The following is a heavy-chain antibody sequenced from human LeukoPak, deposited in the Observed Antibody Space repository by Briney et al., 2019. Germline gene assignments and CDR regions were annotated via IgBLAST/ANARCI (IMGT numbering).Heavy chain of an antibody. V-gene: IGHV3-30*18. CDR1: GFTFSKYG. J-gene: IGHJ6*02. Sequence: PGGSLRLSCAASGFTFSKYGMHWVRQAPGKGLEWVAVVSFDSYNDYYGDSVTGRFTISRDNSKNTVDLEMNNLRPEDTAVYFCVKGKWEDNHYYFGLEVWGPGTTVIVAS. D-gene: IGHD1-26*01. CDR2: VSFDSYND. CDR3: VKGKWEDNHYYFGLEV.